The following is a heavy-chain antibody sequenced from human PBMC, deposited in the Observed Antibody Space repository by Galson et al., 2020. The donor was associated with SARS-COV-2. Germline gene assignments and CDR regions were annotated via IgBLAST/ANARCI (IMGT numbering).Heavy chain of an antibody. CDR3: ARAVGSSFPYYYYYMDV. J-gene: IGHJ6*03. CDR1: GFTFSSYD. CDR2: IGTAGDT. Sequence: GGSLRLSCAASGFTFSSYDMHWVRQATGKGLEWVSAIGTAGDTYYPGSVKGRFTISRENAKNSLYLQMNSLRAGDTAVYYCARAVGSSFPYYYYYMDVWGKGTTVTVSS. D-gene: IGHD6-6*01. V-gene: IGHV3-13*04.